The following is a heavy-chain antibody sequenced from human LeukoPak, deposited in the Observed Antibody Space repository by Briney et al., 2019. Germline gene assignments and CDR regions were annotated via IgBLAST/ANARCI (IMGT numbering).Heavy chain of an antibody. CDR2: IYYSGST. CDR3: ARVLGYCSSTSCYKYFDY. Sequence: SQTLSLTCTVSGGSISSYYWSWIRQPPGKGLEWIGYIYYSGSTNYNPSLKSRVTISVDTSKNQFSLKLSSVTAADTAVYYCARVLGYCSSTSCYKYFDYWGQGTLVTVSS. D-gene: IGHD2-2*02. V-gene: IGHV4-59*01. J-gene: IGHJ4*02. CDR1: GGSISSYY.